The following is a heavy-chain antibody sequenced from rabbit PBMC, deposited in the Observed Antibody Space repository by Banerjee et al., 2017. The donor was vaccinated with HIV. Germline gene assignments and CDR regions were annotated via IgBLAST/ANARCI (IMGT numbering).Heavy chain of an antibody. D-gene: IGHD4-1*01. CDR3: ARDIGLLYQLNL. CDR1: GSDISSNA. J-gene: IGHJ4*01. Sequence: QEQLEESGGDLVKPGASLTLTCKASGSDISSNAMCWVRQAPGKGLEWIAYIATGSSGSTVYATWAKGRFTISKTSSTTVTLQMTSLAAADTATYFCARDIGLLYQLNLWGPGTLVTVS. CDR2: IATGSSGST. V-gene: IGHV1S45*01.